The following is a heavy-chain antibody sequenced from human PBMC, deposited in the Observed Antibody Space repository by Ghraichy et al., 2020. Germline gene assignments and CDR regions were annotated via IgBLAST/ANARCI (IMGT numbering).Heavy chain of an antibody. D-gene: IGHD3-16*01. CDR2: ISSSSSYI. V-gene: IGHV3-21*01. Sequence: GESLNISCAASGFTFSSYSMNWVRQAPGKGLEWVSSISSSSSYIYYADSVKGRFTISRDNAKNSLYLQMNSLRAEDTAVYYCARGGLLAAFDIWGQGTMVTASS. CDR3: ARGGLLAAFDI. CDR1: GFTFSSYS. J-gene: IGHJ3*02.